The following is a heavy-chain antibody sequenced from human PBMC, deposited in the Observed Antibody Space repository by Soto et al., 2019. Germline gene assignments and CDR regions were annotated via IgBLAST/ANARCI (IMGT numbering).Heavy chain of an antibody. CDR2: IYYSGST. J-gene: IGHJ2*01. Sequence: QVQLQESGPGLVKPSQTLSLTCTVSGGSISSGGYYWSWIRQPPGKGLEWIGYIYYSGSTNYNPSLKSRVTISVDTSKNQFSLKLSSVTAADTAVYYCARVRAADWYFDLWGRGTLVTVSS. CDR3: ARVRAADWYFDL. D-gene: IGHD6-13*01. CDR1: GGSISSGGYY. V-gene: IGHV4-61*08.